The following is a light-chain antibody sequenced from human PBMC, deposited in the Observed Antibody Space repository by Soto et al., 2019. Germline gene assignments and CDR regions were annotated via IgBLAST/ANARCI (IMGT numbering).Light chain of an antibody. V-gene: IGKV3-15*01. J-gene: IGKJ4*01. CDR1: QSITSN. CDR2: GAS. Sequence: EIVMTQSPANLSVSPGERATLSCRASQSITSNLAWYQQTPGQAPRLLIYGASTRATGIPARFSGSGSGTEFTLTISSLQSEDLAVYYCQQYNNWPITFGGGTKVDIK. CDR3: QQYNNWPIT.